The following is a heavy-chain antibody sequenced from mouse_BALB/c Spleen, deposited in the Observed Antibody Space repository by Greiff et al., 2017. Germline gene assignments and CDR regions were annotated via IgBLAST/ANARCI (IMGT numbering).Heavy chain of an antibody. V-gene: IGHV1-83*01. J-gene: IGHJ2*01. Sequence: VQLQQSGPELVKPGASVKMSCKASGYTFTDYYINWVKQRTGQGLAWIGEIYPGSGNTYYNEKFKGKATLTADKSSSTAYMQLSSLTSEDSAVYFCARGEGLRLLDYWGQGTTLTVSS. CDR3: ARGEGLRLLDY. D-gene: IGHD1-2*01. CDR2: IYPGSGNT. CDR1: GYTFTDYY.